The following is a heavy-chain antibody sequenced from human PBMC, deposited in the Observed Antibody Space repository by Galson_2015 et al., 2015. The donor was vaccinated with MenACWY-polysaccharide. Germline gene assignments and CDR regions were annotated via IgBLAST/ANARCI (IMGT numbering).Heavy chain of an antibody. CDR1: GFTFNNYY. CDR2: LSKSGADT. J-gene: IGHJ6*02. Sequence: SLRLSCAAYGFTFNNYYIAWVRQAPGKGPEWVSALSKSGADTFYADSVRGRFTISRDNSQNTLYLHTNSLRLEDTAIYYCAKDLHWYGMDVWGHGTTVTVSS. D-gene: IGHD3/OR15-3a*01. V-gene: IGHV3-23*01. CDR3: AKDLHWYGMDV.